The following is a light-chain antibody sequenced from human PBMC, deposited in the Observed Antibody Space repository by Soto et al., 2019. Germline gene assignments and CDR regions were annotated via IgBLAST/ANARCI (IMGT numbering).Light chain of an antibody. J-gene: IGKJ3*01. CDR1: QGISSF. CDR3: IQYYSYPRF. V-gene: IGKV1-8*01. Sequence: AIRLTQSPSSVSASTGHSVTITCRATQGISSFLAWFQQKPGKPPNLLIYGASYLKNGVPSRLSDGGSGTDFTLTISRLQSEDFATYYFIQYYSYPRFFGPGTKVD. CDR2: GAS.